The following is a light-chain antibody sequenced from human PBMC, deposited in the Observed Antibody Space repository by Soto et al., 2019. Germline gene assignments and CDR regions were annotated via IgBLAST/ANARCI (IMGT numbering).Light chain of an antibody. CDR1: GSDIGGYHY. Sequence: QSALTQPASVSGSPGQSITISCTGTGSDIGGYHYVSWYQQHTGKAPKLMIYEVSNRPSGVSNRFSGSKSGNTASLTISGLQAEDEADYYCSSYTSNNTPHVVFGGGTKLTVL. V-gene: IGLV2-14*01. CDR2: EVS. J-gene: IGLJ2*01. CDR3: SSYTSNNTPHVV.